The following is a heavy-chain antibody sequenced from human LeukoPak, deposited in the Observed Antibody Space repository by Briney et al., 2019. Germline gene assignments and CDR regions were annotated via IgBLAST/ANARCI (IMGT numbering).Heavy chain of an antibody. CDR2: ISYGGSNK. V-gene: IGHV3-30-3*01. D-gene: IGHD3-3*01. CDR1: GFTFSSYA. Sequence: GGSLRLSCAASGFTFSSYAMHWVRQAPGKGLEWVAVISYGGSNKYYADSVKGRFTISRDNSKNTLYLQMNSLRAEDTAVYYCARDNYDGGGSSFDYWGQGTLVTVSS. CDR3: ARDNYDGGGSSFDY. J-gene: IGHJ4*02.